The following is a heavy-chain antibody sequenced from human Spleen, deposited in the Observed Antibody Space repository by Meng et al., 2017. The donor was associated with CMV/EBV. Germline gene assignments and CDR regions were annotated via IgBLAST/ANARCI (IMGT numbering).Heavy chain of an antibody. CDR2: IKCDGSEK. CDR3: SPQYGDYFDY. V-gene: IGHV3-52*01. J-gene: IGHJ4*02. CDR1: GFTFSSSW. D-gene: IGHD4-17*01. Sequence: GGSLRLSCAASGFTFSSSWMHWVCQAPEKGLEWVADIKCDGSEKYYVDSVKGRLTISRDNAKNSLYLQVNSLRAEDMTLYYCSPQYGDYFDYWGQGTLVTVSS.